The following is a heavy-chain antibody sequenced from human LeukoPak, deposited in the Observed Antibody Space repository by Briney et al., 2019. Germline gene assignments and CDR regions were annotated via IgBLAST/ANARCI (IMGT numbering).Heavy chain of an antibody. CDR3: AREYSSSLGFNY. CDR2: IYYTGTT. CDR1: GGSITNNY. Sequence: SETLSLTCTVSGGSITNNYWSWLRQPPGKGLEWIGFIYYTGTTNYNPSLKSRVSISADTSKNQFSLKLSSVTAADTAVYYCAREYSSSLGFNYWGQGTLVTVSS. D-gene: IGHD6-6*01. J-gene: IGHJ4*02. V-gene: IGHV4-59*01.